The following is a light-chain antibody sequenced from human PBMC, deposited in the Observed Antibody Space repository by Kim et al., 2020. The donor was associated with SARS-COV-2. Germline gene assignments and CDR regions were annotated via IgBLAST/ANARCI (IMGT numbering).Light chain of an antibody. Sequence: ASVGDRVTITCRASQSINNWLAWYQQKPGKAPKLLIYMASTLDSGVPSRFSGSGSGTEFTLTISSLQPDDFATYYCQQDNSYPLTFGGGTKVEIK. V-gene: IGKV1-5*03. CDR1: QSINNW. CDR2: MAS. J-gene: IGKJ4*01. CDR3: QQDNSYPLT.